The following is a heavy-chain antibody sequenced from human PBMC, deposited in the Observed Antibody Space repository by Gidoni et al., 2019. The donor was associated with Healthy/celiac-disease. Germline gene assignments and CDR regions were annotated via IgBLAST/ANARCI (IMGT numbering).Heavy chain of an antibody. J-gene: IGHJ6*02. Sequence: EVQLVQSGAEVNTPGESLKTSCKGSGYSFTSHWIGWVRQMPGKGLEWMGIIYPGDSDTRYSPSFQGQVTISADKSISTAYLQWSSLKASDTAMYYCARQSQGDYDIYYYGMDVWGRGTTVTVSS. CDR3: ARQSQGDYDIYYYGMDV. CDR2: IYPGDSDT. V-gene: IGHV5-51*01. CDR1: GYSFTSHW. D-gene: IGHD3-9*01.